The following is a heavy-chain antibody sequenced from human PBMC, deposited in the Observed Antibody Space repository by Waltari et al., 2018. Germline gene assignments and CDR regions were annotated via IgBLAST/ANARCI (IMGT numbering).Heavy chain of an antibody. CDR2: IYYSGST. D-gene: IGHD6-6*01. CDR3: ARSSIAARPYFDY. J-gene: IGHJ4*02. V-gene: IGHV4-31*03. Sequence: QVQLQESGPGLVKPSQTLSLTCTVSGGSISSGGYYWSWLRQHPGKGLEWIGYIYYSGSTYYNPSLKSRVTISVDTSKNQFSLKLSSVTAADTAVYYCARSSIAARPYFDYWGQGTLVTVSS. CDR1: GGSISSGGYY.